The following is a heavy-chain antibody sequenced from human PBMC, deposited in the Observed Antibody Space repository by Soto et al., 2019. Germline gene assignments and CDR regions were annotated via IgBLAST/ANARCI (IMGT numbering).Heavy chain of an antibody. V-gene: IGHV3-23*01. CDR3: AKRSLTPAAMKSPFDY. D-gene: IGHD2-2*01. Sequence: EVQLLESGGGLVQPGGSLRLSCAASGFTFSNYAMSWVRQAPGKGLEWVSTISGGGDSTYYADSVKGRFTISRDNSKNTLYLQVNSLRAEDTAAYYCAKRSLTPAAMKSPFDYSGQGTLVTVSS. J-gene: IGHJ4*02. CDR1: GFTFSNYA. CDR2: ISGGGDST.